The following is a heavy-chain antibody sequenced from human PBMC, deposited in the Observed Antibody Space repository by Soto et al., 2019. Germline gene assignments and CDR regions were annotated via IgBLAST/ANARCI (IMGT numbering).Heavy chain of an antibody. CDR3: ARDRGYCSSTSCSGPPYYYYYGMDV. D-gene: IGHD2-2*01. J-gene: IGHJ6*02. CDR2: IYYSGST. Sequence: SETLSLTCTVSGGSISSGGYYWSWIRQHPGKGLEWIGCIYYSGSTYYNPSLKSRVTISVDTSKNQFSLKLSSVTAADTAVYYCARDRGYCSSTSCSGPPYYYYYGMDVWGQGTTVTVS. CDR1: GGSISSGGYY. V-gene: IGHV4-31*03.